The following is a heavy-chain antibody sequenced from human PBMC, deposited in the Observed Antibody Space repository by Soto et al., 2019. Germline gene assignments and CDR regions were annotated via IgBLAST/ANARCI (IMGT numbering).Heavy chain of an antibody. J-gene: IGHJ6*02. Sequence: PGESLKISCKGSGYSFTSYWISWVRQMPGKGLEWMGRIDPSDSYTNYSPSFQGHVTISADKSISTAYLQWSSLKASDTAMYYCASSLRTTDDYGDRSNVRARASASNYYYGMDVWGQGTTATVSS. CDR1: GYSFTSYW. CDR2: IDPSDSYT. D-gene: IGHD4-17*01. CDR3: ASSLRTTDDYGDRSNVRARASASNYYYGMDV. V-gene: IGHV5-10-1*01.